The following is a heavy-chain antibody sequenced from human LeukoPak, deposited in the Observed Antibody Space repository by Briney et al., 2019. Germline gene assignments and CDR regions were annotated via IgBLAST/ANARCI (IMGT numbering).Heavy chain of an antibody. CDR2: IYSGGST. Sequence: PGGSLRLSCAASGFTVSSNYMSWVRQAPGKGLEWVSVIYSGGSTYYADSVKGRFTISRDNSKNTLYLQMNSLRAEDTAMYYCARVAAAAYYDAFDIWGQGTMVTVSS. V-gene: IGHV3-66*02. CDR3: ARVAAAAYYDAFDI. D-gene: IGHD6-13*01. CDR1: GFTVSSNY. J-gene: IGHJ3*02.